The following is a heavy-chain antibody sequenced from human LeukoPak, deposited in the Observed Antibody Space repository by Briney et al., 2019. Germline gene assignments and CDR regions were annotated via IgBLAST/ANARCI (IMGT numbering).Heavy chain of an antibody. V-gene: IGHV1-2*02. CDR2: INPNRGGT. CDR3: ARDTCDGVSCYNWFDP. J-gene: IGHJ5*02. Sequence: GASVKVSCKASGYSFTDYYIHWARQAPGQGLEWMGWINPNRGGTSYAQKFRGRVTMTRDTSITTAYMELSSLRSDGTAMYYCARDTCDGVSCYNWFDPWGQGTLVTVSS. D-gene: IGHD4-17*01. CDR1: GYSFTDYY.